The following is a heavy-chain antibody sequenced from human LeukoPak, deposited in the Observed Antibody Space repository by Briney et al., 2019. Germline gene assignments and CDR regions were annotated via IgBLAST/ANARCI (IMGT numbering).Heavy chain of an antibody. Sequence: GGSLRLSCAASGFVVSDNYMNWLRRAPGKGLEWVSVIYDAGKTYYADSVKDRFVISRDDSKNTLFLQMSSLRVEDTVIYYCARDFGSEWSCVFDLWGQGTMVTVSS. V-gene: IGHV3-66*01. CDR3: ARDFGSEWSCVFDL. CDR2: IYDAGKT. D-gene: IGHD3-3*01. J-gene: IGHJ3*01. CDR1: GFVVSDNY.